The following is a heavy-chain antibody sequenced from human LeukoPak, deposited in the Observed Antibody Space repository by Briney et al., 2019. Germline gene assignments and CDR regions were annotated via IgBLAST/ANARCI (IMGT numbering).Heavy chain of an antibody. CDR3: ATTSPHPYYDFRSGYYRFDY. CDR2: FDPEDGET. V-gene: IGHV1-24*01. CDR1: GYTLTELS. J-gene: IGHJ4*02. D-gene: IGHD3-3*01. Sequence: ASVKVSCKVSGYTLTELSMHWVRQAPGKGLEWMGGFDPEDGETIYAQKFQGRVTMTEDTSTDTAYMELSSLRSEDTAVYYCATTSPHPYYDFRSGYYRFDYWGQGTLVTVSS.